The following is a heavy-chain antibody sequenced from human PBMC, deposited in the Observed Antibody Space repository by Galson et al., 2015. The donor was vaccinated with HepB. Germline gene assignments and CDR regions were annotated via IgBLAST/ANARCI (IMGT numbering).Heavy chain of an antibody. Sequence: QSGAEVKKPGASVKVSCKASGYTFTIYYMHWVRQAPGQGLEWMGIINPSAGNTGYAQRFQGRVTMTRDTSTSTVYMELSSLRSEDTAVYFCARCPNGSGNDAFDIWGQGTMLTVSS. D-gene: IGHD3-10*01. CDR3: ARCPNGSGNDAFDI. V-gene: IGHV1-46*01. CDR2: INPSAGNT. J-gene: IGHJ3*02. CDR1: GYTFTIYY.